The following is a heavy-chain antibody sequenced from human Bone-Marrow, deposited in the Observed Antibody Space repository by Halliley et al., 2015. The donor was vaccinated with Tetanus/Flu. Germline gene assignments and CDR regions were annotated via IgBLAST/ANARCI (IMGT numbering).Heavy chain of an antibody. CDR3: LSLLGGSWYFDF. J-gene: IGHJ4*02. CDR2: IYPGDFDT. D-gene: IGHD6-13*01. V-gene: IGHV5-51*03. Sequence: QLVQSGAEVRKSGESLKISCKGSGYSFSNHWIAWVRQRPGRGLVWMGFIYPGDFDTSYSPSFEGRVTMSADKSANTAYLHWNALRASDPAVYYFLSLLGGSWYFDFWGQGSLVTVSS. CDR1: GYSFSNHW.